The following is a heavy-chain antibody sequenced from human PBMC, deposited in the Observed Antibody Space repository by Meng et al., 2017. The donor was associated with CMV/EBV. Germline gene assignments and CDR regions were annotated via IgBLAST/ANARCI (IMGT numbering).Heavy chain of an antibody. CDR1: GGSVSSGSYY. D-gene: IGHD3-10*01. J-gene: IGHJ4*02. Sequence: PETLSLTCTVSGGSVSSGSYYWSWIRQPPGKGLEWIGYIYYSGSTNYNPSLKSRVTISVDTSKNQFSLKLGSVTAADTAVYYCASGKYYYGSGSYYSPYYWGQGTLVTVSS. CDR2: IYYSGST. CDR3: ASGKYYYGSGSYYSPYY. V-gene: IGHV4-61*01.